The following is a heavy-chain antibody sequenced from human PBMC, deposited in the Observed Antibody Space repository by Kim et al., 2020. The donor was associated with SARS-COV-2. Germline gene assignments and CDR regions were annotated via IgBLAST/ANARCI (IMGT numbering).Heavy chain of an antibody. D-gene: IGHD2-2*01. CDR1: GFTFSSYA. CDR3: AKDRTCRSTSCLVGY. J-gene: IGHJ4*02. V-gene: IGHV3-23*01. CDR2: ISSSGGST. Sequence: GGSLRLSCAASGFTFSSYAMSWVRQAPGKGLEWVSTISSSGGSTFYADSVKGRFTISRDNSKNTLYLQMNSLRAEDTALYYCAKDRTCRSTSCLVGYWGEGTLVTVSS.